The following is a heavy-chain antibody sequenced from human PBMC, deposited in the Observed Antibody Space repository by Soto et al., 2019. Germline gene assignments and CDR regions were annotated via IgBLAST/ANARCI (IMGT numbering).Heavy chain of an antibody. V-gene: IGHV3-7*03. CDR2: IKQDGSEK. CDR3: ARDRFWCTMVRGEFDY. J-gene: IGHJ4*02. Sequence: EVQLVESGGGLVQPGGSLRLSCAASGFTFSSYWMRWVRQAPGKGLEWVANIKQDGSEKYYVDSVKGRFTISRDNAKNSLYLQMNSLRAEDTAVYYCARDRFWCTMVRGEFDYWGQGTLVTVSS. CDR1: GFTFSSYW. D-gene: IGHD3-10*01.